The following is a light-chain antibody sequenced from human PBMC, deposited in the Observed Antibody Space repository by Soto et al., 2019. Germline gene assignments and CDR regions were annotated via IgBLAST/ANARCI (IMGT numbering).Light chain of an antibody. V-gene: IGKV1-5*03. CDR3: QQYESYPMT. CDR2: KAS. J-gene: IGKJ4*01. Sequence: DSQMTQYPSTLSASVGDRVTITCRASQSISSWLAWNQQKPGKAPKLLISKASTLHSGVPPRFSGSGSGTEFTLIISSLQPDDVATYYCQQYESYPMTFGGGTKVEIK. CDR1: QSISSW.